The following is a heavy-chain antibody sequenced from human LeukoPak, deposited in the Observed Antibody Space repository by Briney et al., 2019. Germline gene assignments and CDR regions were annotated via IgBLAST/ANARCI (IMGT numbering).Heavy chain of an antibody. V-gene: IGHV1-8*01. D-gene: IGHD3-10*01. J-gene: IGHJ4*02. CDR3: ATRRVGFGESFSLDY. Sequence: ASVKASCKASGYTFTSYDINWVRQAPGQGLEWMGWMNPNSGNTGYAQKFQGRVTMTRNTSISTAYMELSSLRAEDTAVYYCATRRVGFGESFSLDYWGQGTLVTVSS. CDR1: GYTFTSYD. CDR2: MNPNSGNT.